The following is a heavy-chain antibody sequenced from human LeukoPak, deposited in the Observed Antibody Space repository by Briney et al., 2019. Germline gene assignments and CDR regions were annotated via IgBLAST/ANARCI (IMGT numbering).Heavy chain of an antibody. CDR3: ARDRGGRYFDCLDY. Sequence: GGSLRLSCAASGFLLSDYEMNWVRQAPGKGLEWVSYITSSGDIMYYADSVKGRFTISRDNAKSSLYLQMNSLRAEDTAIYYCARDRGGRYFDCLDYWGQGTLVTVSS. V-gene: IGHV3-48*03. CDR2: ITSSGDIM. CDR1: GFLLSDYE. J-gene: IGHJ4*02. D-gene: IGHD3-9*01.